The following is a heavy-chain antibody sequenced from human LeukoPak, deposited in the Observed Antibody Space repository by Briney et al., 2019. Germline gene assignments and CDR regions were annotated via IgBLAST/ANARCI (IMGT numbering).Heavy chain of an antibody. D-gene: IGHD3-22*01. CDR1: GGSTNSSNW. V-gene: IGHV4-4*02. Sequence: SETLSLTCAVSGGSTNSSNWWSWVRQPPGKGLEWIGEIYHSGSTNYNPSLKSRVTISVDKSKSQFSLKLSSVTAADTAVYYCARDKRPWNYYDSSGPYDYWGQGTLVTVSS. CDR3: ARDKRPWNYYDSSGPYDY. CDR2: IYHSGST. J-gene: IGHJ4*02.